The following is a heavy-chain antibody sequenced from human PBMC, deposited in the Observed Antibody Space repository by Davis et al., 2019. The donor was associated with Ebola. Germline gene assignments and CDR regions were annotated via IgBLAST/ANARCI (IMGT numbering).Heavy chain of an antibody. D-gene: IGHD2-2*01. J-gene: IGHJ6*02. CDR1: GFTFSDYY. CDR2: ISNSGEIT. Sequence: PGGSLRLSCAASGFTFSDYYMSWIRQAPGKGLEWVSYISNSGEITFYADSVKGRFTISRDNAKNSLNLQMHSLTAEDTAVYYCARRKIGSSRGAVDVWGQGTTVTVSS. V-gene: IGHV3-11*01. CDR3: ARRKIGSSRGAVDV.